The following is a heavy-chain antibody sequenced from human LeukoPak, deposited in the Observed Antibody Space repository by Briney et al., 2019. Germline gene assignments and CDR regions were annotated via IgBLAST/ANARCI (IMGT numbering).Heavy chain of an antibody. Sequence: SETLSLTCTVSGGSISSYYWSWIRQPPGKGLEWIGYIYYSGSSNYNPSLKSRVTISVDTSKNQFSLKLSSVTAADTAVYYCARSSLYCSSTSCYVYWGQGTLVTVSS. D-gene: IGHD2-2*01. V-gene: IGHV4-59*08. J-gene: IGHJ4*02. CDR3: ARSSLYCSSTSCYVY. CDR2: IYYSGSS. CDR1: GGSISSYY.